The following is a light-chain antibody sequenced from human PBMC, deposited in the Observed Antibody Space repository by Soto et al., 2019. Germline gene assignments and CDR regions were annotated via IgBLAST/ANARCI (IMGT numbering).Light chain of an antibody. Sequence: ENVLTQSPGTLSLSPGERATLSCRASQSVSSNYLAWYQQKPGQAPRLLIYGASSRATGVPDRFSGSGSGKDFTLTISRLEPEDFTVYYCQQYVTFPWTFGQGTKVEIK. CDR1: QSVSSNY. J-gene: IGKJ1*01. CDR2: GAS. CDR3: QQYVTFPWT. V-gene: IGKV3-20*01.